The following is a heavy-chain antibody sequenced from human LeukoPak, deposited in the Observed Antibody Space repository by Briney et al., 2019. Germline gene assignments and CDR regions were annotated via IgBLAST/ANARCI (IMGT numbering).Heavy chain of an antibody. CDR1: GYIFTSYG. J-gene: IGHJ4*02. D-gene: IGHD3-16*01. CDR2: ISAYNGDT. Sequence: ASVKVSCKASGYIFTSYGISWVRQAPGQGLEWMGWISAYNGDTKYAQKLQGRVTMTTDTSTSTAYMELRSLRSDDTAVYYCARDFGYYFDYWGQGTLVTVPS. V-gene: IGHV1-18*01. CDR3: ARDFGYYFDY.